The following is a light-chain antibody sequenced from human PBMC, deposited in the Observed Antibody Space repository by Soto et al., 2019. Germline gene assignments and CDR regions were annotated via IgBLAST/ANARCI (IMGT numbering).Light chain of an antibody. J-gene: IGKJ4*01. V-gene: IGKV3-20*01. CDR2: GAS. Sequence: EIVLTQSPGPLSLSPGERTTLSCRASQSISSSYLAWYQQKPGQAPRLLICGASGRATSIPDRFSGSGSGTGFTLGISRLEPEDVAVYYCQQYDSCPGLTCGGGTKVEIK. CDR3: QQYDSCPGLT. CDR1: QSISSSY.